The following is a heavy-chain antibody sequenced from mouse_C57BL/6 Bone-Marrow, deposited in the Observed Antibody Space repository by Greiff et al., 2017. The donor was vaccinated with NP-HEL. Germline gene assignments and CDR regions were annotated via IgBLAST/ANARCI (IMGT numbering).Heavy chain of an antibody. CDR2: IHPHSGST. V-gene: IGHV1-64*01. Sequence: VQLQQPGAELVKPGASVKLSCKASGYTFTSYWMHWVKQRPGQGLEWIGMIHPHSGSTNYNEKFKSKATLTVDKSSSTAYMQLSSLTSEDSAVYYCASPLRPYAMDYWGQGTSVTVSS. CDR3: ASPLRPYAMDY. J-gene: IGHJ4*01. D-gene: IGHD1-1*01. CDR1: GYTFTSYW.